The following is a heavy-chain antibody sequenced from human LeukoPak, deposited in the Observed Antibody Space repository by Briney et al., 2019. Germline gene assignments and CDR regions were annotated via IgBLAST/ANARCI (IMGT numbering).Heavy chain of an antibody. D-gene: IGHD6-13*01. CDR3: ARATPHSSRWYYFDC. Sequence: GASVKVSCKASGYTFTSYDINWVRQAPGQGLEWMGWMNPNSGNTGYAQKFQGRVTMTRNNSISTVYMELSSLRSEDTAVYYCARATPHSSRWYYFDCGGQGTLVTVSS. J-gene: IGHJ4*02. CDR1: GYTFTSYD. CDR2: MNPNSGNT. V-gene: IGHV1-8*02.